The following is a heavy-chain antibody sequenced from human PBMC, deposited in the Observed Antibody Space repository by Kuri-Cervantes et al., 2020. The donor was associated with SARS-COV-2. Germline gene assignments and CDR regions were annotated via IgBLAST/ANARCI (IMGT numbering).Heavy chain of an antibody. J-gene: IGHJ4*02. CDR2: ISSSSSYI. Sequence: GESLKISCAASGFTFSSYSMNWVRQAPGKGLEWVSSISSSSSYIYYADSVKGRFTISRDNAKNSLYLQMNSLRAEDTAVYYCARAWRWELLLGRLAYFDYWGQGTLVTVSS. V-gene: IGHV3-21*01. CDR1: GFTFSSYS. D-gene: IGHD1-26*01. CDR3: ARAWRWELLLGRLAYFDY.